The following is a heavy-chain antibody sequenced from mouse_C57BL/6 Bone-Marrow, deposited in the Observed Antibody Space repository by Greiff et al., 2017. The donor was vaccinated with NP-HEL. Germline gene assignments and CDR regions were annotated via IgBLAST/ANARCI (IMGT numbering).Heavy chain of an antibody. CDR3: TRRALLLRSLYWYFDV. Sequence: EVQLVESGTVLARPGASVKMSCKTSGYTFTSYWMHWVKQRPGQGLEWIGAIYPGNSDTSYNQKFKGKAKLTAVTSASTAYMELSSLTNEDSAVYYCTRRALLLRSLYWYFDVWGTGTTVTVSS. CDR2: IYPGNSDT. J-gene: IGHJ1*03. D-gene: IGHD1-1*01. V-gene: IGHV1-5*01. CDR1: GYTFTSYW.